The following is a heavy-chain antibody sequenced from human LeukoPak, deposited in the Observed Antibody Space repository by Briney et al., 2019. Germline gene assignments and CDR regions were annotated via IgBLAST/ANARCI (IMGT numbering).Heavy chain of an antibody. D-gene: IGHD3-22*01. CDR1: GFTFSSYA. CDR3: AKDQIYYDSSGYDGLAGYFQP. J-gene: IGHJ1*01. V-gene: IGHV3-23*01. Sequence: LTGASLRLSCAASGFTFSSYAMSWVRQAPGKGLEWVSAISGSGGSTYYADSVKGRFTISRDNSKNTLYLQMNSLRAEDTAVYYCAKDQIYYDSSGYDGLAGYFQPWGQGTLVTVSS. CDR2: ISGSGGST.